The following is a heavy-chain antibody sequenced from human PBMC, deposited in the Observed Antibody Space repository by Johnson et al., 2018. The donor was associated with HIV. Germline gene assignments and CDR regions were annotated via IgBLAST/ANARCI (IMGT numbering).Heavy chain of an antibody. CDR2: IGTAGDT. J-gene: IGHJ3*02. V-gene: IGHV3-13*01. D-gene: IGHD1-26*01. CDR3: ARAYSGSYINDAFDI. CDR1: GFTFSSYD. Sequence: MLLVESGGGLVQPGGSLRLSCAASGFTFSSYDMHWVRQATGKGLEWVSAIGTAGDTYYPGSVKGRFTISRENAKNSLYLQMNSLRAGDTAVYYCARAYSGSYINDAFDIWGQWTMVTVSS.